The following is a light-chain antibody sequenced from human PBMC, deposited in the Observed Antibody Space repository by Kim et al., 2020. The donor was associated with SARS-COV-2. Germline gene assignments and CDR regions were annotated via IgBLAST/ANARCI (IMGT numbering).Light chain of an antibody. CDR1: QNIYSW. J-gene: IGKJ4*01. V-gene: IGKV1-5*03. Sequence: SASVGDRVTITCRASQNIYSWLAWYQQKPGKAPKLLIYRASDLESGVPSRFSGSGSGTEFTLTMSSLQPDDFATYYCQQYQTYPVTFGGGTKLEIK. CDR2: RAS. CDR3: QQYQTYPVT.